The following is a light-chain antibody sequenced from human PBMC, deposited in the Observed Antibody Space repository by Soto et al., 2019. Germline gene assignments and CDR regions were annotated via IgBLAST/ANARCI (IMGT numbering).Light chain of an antibody. CDR1: QSVLYSSNNKNY. J-gene: IGKJ1*01. V-gene: IGKV4-1*01. CDR2: WAS. Sequence: DIVMTQSPDSLAVSLGERATINCKSSQSVLYSSNNKNYLAWYQQKPGQPPKLLIYWASTRESGVPDRFSGSGSGTDFTLTISSLQPEDFATYYCQQSYGTPRFGQGTKVEVK. CDR3: QQSYGTPR.